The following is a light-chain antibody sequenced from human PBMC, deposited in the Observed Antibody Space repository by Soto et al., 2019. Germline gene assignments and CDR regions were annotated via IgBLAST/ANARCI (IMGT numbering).Light chain of an antibody. Sequence: QSVLTQSPSASGSPGQSATISCTGTSSDIGGYNSVSWYQQHPGKAPKVMIYDVTKRPSGVPDRFSGSKSGNTASLTVSALQPEDEADYYCSSYTDRKTLVFGTGTKVTVL. CDR3: SSYTDRKTLV. J-gene: IGLJ1*01. CDR1: SSDIGGYNS. V-gene: IGLV2-8*01. CDR2: DVT.